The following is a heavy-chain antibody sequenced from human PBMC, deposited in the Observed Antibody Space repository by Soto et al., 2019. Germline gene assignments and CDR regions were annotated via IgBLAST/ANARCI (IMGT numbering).Heavy chain of an antibody. Sequence: QVQLVQSGAEVKKPGASVKVSCNASGYTFTSYDINWVRQATGQGLEGMGWMNPNSGNTGYAQKFQGRVHMTRNTSISTAYMELRSLRSEDTAMYYCARGINYYGSGDDAFDIWGQGTMVTVSS. D-gene: IGHD3-10*01. CDR2: MNPNSGNT. CDR3: ARGINYYGSGDDAFDI. CDR1: GYTFTSYD. J-gene: IGHJ3*02. V-gene: IGHV1-8*01.